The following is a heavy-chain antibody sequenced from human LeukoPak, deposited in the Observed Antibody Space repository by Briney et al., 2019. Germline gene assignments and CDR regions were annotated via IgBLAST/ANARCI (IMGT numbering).Heavy chain of an antibody. Sequence: ASVKVSCKASGYTFTGYYMHWVRQAPGQGLEWMGWINPNSGGTNYAQKFQGRVTMTRDTSISTAYMELSRLRSDDTAVYYCAIHIVVVPAAYGMDVWGQGTTVTVSS. V-gene: IGHV1-2*02. CDR1: GYTFTGYY. CDR2: INPNSGGT. D-gene: IGHD2-2*01. CDR3: AIHIVVVPAAYGMDV. J-gene: IGHJ6*02.